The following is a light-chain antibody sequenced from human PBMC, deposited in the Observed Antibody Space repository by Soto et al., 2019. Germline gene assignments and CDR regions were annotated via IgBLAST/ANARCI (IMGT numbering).Light chain of an antibody. CDR1: SSDVGGYNH. J-gene: IGLJ1*01. CDR2: EVT. V-gene: IGLV2-14*01. CDR3: SSHTASNPRI. Sequence: QSAMTQPASVSGSPGQSIPISCTGTSSDVGGYNHVSWYQHHPGKAPKRSIYEVTKRPSGVSNRFSGSKSGDTASRTISGLQAEDEADYYCSSHTASNPRIFGTGTKLTVL.